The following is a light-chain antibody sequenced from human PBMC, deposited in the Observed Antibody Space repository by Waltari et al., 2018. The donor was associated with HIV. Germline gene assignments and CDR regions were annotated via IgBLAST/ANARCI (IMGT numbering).Light chain of an antibody. V-gene: IGKV1-9*01. Sequence: DIQLTQSPSFLSASVADRVIITCRASQDIRNYLAWYQQKLGKAPKLLIYAASSLQSGVPSRFSGSGSGTQFTLTINSLQPEDFATYHCQQLNEYPWTFGQGTQVEIK. CDR1: QDIRNY. CDR3: QQLNEYPWT. J-gene: IGKJ1*01. CDR2: AAS.